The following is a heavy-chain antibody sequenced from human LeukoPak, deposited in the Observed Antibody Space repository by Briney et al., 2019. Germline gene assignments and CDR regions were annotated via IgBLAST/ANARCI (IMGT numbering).Heavy chain of an antibody. Sequence: GRSLRLSCAASGFTFDDYAMHWVRQAPGKGLEWVSGISWNSGSTGYADSVKGRFTISRDNAKNSLYLQMNSLRAEDTALYYCAKDLSSRGYYYYGMDVWGQGTTVTVSS. CDR3: AKDLSSRGYYYYGMDV. CDR1: GFTFDDYA. D-gene: IGHD6-13*01. V-gene: IGHV3-9*01. J-gene: IGHJ6*02. CDR2: ISWNSGST.